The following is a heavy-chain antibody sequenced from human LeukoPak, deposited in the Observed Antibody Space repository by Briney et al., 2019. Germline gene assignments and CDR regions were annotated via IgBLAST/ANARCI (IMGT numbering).Heavy chain of an antibody. D-gene: IGHD6-19*01. CDR2: ISSGSTI. V-gene: IGHV3-48*03. Sequence: GGSLRLSCAASGFTFSSYEMNWVRQAPGKGLEWVPYISSGSTIYDADSVKGRFTISRDNAKNSLYLQMNSLRAEDTAVYYCARESIAVAGAPFDYWGQGTLVTVSS. J-gene: IGHJ4*02. CDR1: GFTFSSYE. CDR3: ARESIAVAGAPFDY.